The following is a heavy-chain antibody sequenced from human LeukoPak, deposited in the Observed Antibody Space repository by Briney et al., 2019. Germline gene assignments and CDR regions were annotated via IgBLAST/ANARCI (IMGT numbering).Heavy chain of an antibody. CDR2: ISYDGSKK. J-gene: IGHJ5*02. V-gene: IGHV3-30-3*01. D-gene: IGHD5-18*01. Sequence: GRSLRLSCAASGFTFSSYALHWARQAPGKGLEWVAVISYDGSKKYYADSLNGRFTISRDNSLNTVYLQMNSLRPEDTAVYYCARATYSFGYGWFDPWGQGTLVTVSS. CDR3: ARATYSFGYGWFDP. CDR1: GFTFSSYA.